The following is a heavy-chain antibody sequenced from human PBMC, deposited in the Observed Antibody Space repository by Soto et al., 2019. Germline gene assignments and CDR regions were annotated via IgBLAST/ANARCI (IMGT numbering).Heavy chain of an antibody. CDR3: ARGKWITSDWGPTRENYYEMDV. CDR1: GFTFTSSA. V-gene: IGHV1-58*01. Sequence: SVKVSCKASGFTFTSSAVQWVRQARGQRLEWIGWIVVGSGNTDYAQKFQGRLTIAADASTSTVYMELSSLSSEDTAVYYCARGKWITSDWGPTRENYYEMDVWGQGTTVTVSS. CDR2: IVVGSGNT. D-gene: IGHD7-27*01. J-gene: IGHJ6*02.